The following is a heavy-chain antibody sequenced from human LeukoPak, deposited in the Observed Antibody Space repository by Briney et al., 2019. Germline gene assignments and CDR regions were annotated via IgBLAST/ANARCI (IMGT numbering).Heavy chain of an antibody. CDR3: ARLYDSSGYTNWLDP. V-gene: IGHV3-21*01. CDR1: GFTFSNSN. Sequence: GGSLRLSCAASGFTFSNSNMNWIRQAPGRGLEWVSSLIGSTSSIYYADSVKGRFTISSDNAKNSLYLQMDSLRAEDTAVYYCARLYDSSGYTNWLDPWGQGTLVTVSS. CDR2: LIGSTSSI. D-gene: IGHD3-22*01. J-gene: IGHJ5*02.